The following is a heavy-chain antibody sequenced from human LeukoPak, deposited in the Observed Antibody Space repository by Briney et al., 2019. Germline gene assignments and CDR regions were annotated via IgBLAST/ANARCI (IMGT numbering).Heavy chain of an antibody. CDR3: ARDPEGAITPEN. Sequence: PGGSLRLSCAASGFTFSSYWMSWARQAPGKGLEWVASIKQDGSEKYYVDSVKGRFTISRDNAKNSLYLQMNSLRAEDTAVYYFARDPEGAITPENWGQGTLVTVSS. CDR2: IKQDGSEK. D-gene: IGHD1-26*01. J-gene: IGHJ4*02. CDR1: GFTFSSYW. V-gene: IGHV3-7*01.